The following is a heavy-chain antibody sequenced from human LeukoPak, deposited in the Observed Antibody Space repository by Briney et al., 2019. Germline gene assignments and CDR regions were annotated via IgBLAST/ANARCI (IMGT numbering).Heavy chain of an antibody. CDR1: GFTFSSYA. J-gene: IGHJ4*02. Sequence: GGSLRLSCAASGFTFSSYAMSWVRQAPGKGLEWVSAISGSGGSTYYADSVKGRFTISRDNSKNTLYLQMNSLRAEDTAVYYCAKDNSLYSSSWYAYWGQGTLVTVSS. V-gene: IGHV3-23*01. CDR3: AKDNSLYSSSWYAY. D-gene: IGHD6-13*01. CDR2: ISGSGGST.